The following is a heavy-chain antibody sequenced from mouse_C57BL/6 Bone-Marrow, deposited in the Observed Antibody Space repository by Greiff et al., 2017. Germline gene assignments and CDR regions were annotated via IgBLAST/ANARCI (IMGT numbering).Heavy chain of an antibody. CDR3: ARAYDGNYWYIDD. CDR2: IYPGSGST. Sequence: QVQLQQPGAELVKPGASVKLSCTASGYTFTSYWITWVKQRPGQGLEWIGDIYPGSGSTNYNEKFKSKATLTVDTSSSTAYMQLSSLTSEDSAVYYSARAYDGNYWYIDDWGTGTTVTVSS. D-gene: IGHD2-10*01. V-gene: IGHV1-55*01. J-gene: IGHJ1*03. CDR1: GYTFTSYW.